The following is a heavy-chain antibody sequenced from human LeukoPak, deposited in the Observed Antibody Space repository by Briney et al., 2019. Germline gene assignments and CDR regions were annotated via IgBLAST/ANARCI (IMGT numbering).Heavy chain of an antibody. CDR2: IYYSGST. CDR1: GGSISSTGYC. D-gene: IGHD3-22*01. Sequence: SETLSLTCAVSGGSISSTGYCWAWIRQPPGKGLEWIGTIYYSGSTYHNTSLKSRITMSVDTSRNQFSLKLSSVDAADTAVYYCAKAGVRYFDSSGLYAFDFRGQATTVTVSS. V-gene: IGHV4-39*01. CDR3: AKAGVRYFDSSGLYAFDF. J-gene: IGHJ3*01.